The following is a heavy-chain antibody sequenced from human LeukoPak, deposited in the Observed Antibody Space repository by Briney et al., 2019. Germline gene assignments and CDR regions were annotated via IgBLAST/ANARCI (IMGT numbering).Heavy chain of an antibody. D-gene: IGHD6-19*01. J-gene: IGHJ6*02. Sequence: GSLRLSCAASGFRSSDHYMDWIRQPPGKGLEWIGEVNHSGSTNYNPSLKSRLTISVDTSRNQFSLNLSSVTAADTAVYFCARGRAFYSSGWYNYYYGMDVWGQGTTVTVSS. CDR3: ARGRAFYSSGWYNYYYGMDV. V-gene: IGHV4-34*01. CDR2: VNHSGST. CDR1: GFRSSDHY.